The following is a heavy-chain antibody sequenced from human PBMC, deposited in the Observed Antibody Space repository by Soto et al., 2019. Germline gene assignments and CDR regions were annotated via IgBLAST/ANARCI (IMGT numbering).Heavy chain of an antibody. Sequence: SETLSLTCTVSGGCISSYYWSWIRQPPGKGLEWIGYMYNTGSTIYNPSLKSRVTISVDTSKNQFSLKLNSVTAADTAVYYCARDLWGYCGADCYPLDVWGQGTTVTFS. J-gene: IGHJ6*02. CDR2: MYNTGST. D-gene: IGHD2-21*02. V-gene: IGHV4-59*13. CDR1: GGCISSYY. CDR3: ARDLWGYCGADCYPLDV.